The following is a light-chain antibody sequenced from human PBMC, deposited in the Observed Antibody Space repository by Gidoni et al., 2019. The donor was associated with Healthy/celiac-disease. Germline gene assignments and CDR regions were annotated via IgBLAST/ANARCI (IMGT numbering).Light chain of an antibody. CDR3: QSYDSSLSGSWV. V-gene: IGLV1-40*01. J-gene: IGLJ3*02. Sequence: HSVLPPPPSVSGSPGQRVTISCTWCSSNIGAGYDVHWYQQRPGTAPKPLIDGNSNRPSGVPDRFSGSKSGTSASLAITGLQAEDEADYYCQSYDSSLSGSWVFGGGTKLTVL. CDR2: GNS. CDR1: SSNIGAGYD.